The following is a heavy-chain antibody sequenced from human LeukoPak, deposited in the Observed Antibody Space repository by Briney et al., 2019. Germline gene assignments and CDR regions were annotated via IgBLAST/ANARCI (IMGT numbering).Heavy chain of an antibody. J-gene: IGHJ3*02. Sequence: ASVKVSCKASGYNLTGYYMHWVRQAPGQGLEWMGRINPNSGGTKYAQKFQGRVTMTRDTSISTAYMELSRLRSDDTAVYYCAREILKIAAAGTSDAFDIWGQGTMVTVSS. D-gene: IGHD6-13*01. CDR1: GYNLTGYY. CDR3: AREILKIAAAGTSDAFDI. V-gene: IGHV1-2*06. CDR2: INPNSGGT.